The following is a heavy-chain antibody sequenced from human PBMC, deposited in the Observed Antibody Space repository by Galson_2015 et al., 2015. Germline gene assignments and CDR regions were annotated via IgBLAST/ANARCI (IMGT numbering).Heavy chain of an antibody. Sequence: SCKASGYTFTGYYMHWVRQAPGQGLEWMGWINPNSGGTNYAQKFQGWVTMTRDTSISTAYMELSRLRSDDTAVYYCARTRYGDYGSLVIWGQGTLVTVSS. CDR3: ARTRYGDYGSLVI. CDR2: INPNSGGT. J-gene: IGHJ4*02. CDR1: GYTFTGYY. D-gene: IGHD4-17*01. V-gene: IGHV1-2*04.